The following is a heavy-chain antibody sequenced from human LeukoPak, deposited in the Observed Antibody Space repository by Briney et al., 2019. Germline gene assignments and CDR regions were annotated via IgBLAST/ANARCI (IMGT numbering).Heavy chain of an antibody. D-gene: IGHD3-3*01. CDR3: AKDKRVAPDTFDI. J-gene: IGHJ3*02. V-gene: IGHV3-23*01. CDR2: ISGSGGRT. CDR1: GFTFSSYA. Sequence: PGGSLRLSCAASGFTFSSYAMSWVRQAPGKGLEWVSGISGSGGRTYHADSVKGRFTISRDNSKNTLYLQMNSLRAEDTAVYYCAKDKRVAPDTFDIWGQGTMVTVSS.